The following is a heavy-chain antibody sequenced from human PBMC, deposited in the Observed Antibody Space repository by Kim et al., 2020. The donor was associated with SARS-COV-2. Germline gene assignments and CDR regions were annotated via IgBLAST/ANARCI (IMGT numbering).Heavy chain of an antibody. CDR2: ISYDGSNK. CDR3: ARAHYYDSSGIYYFDY. Sequence: GGSLRLSCAASGFTFSSYAMHWVRQAPGKGLEWVAVISYDGSNKYYADSVKGRFTISRDNSKNTLYLQMNSLRAEDTAVYYCARAHYYDSSGIYYFDYWG. J-gene: IGHJ4*01. V-gene: IGHV3-30*04. D-gene: IGHD3-22*01. CDR1: GFTFSSYA.